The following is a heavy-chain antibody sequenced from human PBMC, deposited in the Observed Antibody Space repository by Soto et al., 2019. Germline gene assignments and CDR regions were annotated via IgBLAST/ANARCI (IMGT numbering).Heavy chain of an antibody. CDR1: GFTFSSYA. V-gene: IGHV3-23*01. Sequence: EVQLLESGGGLVQPGGSLRLSCAASGFTFSSYAMSWVRQAPGKGLEWVSAISGSGGSTYYADPVKGRFTISRDNSKNTLYLQMNSLRAEDTAVYYCAKDIPGGGFGELFGGYYYGMDVWGQGTTVTVSS. CDR2: ISGSGGST. D-gene: IGHD3-10*01. J-gene: IGHJ6*02. CDR3: AKDIPGGGFGELFGGYYYGMDV.